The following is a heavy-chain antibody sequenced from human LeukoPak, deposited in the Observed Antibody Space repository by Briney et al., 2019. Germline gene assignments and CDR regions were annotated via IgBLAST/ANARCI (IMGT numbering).Heavy chain of an antibody. Sequence: GRSLRLSCAASGFTFSSYGMHWVRQAPGKGLEWVAVISYDGSNKYYADSVKGRFTISRDNSKNTLYLQMNSLRAEDTAVYYCARGIYYDFWSGYYSPYYYYYMDVWGKGTAVTVSS. CDR3: ARGIYYDFWSGYYSPYYYYYMDV. D-gene: IGHD3-3*01. J-gene: IGHJ6*03. CDR2: ISYDGSNK. V-gene: IGHV3-30*03. CDR1: GFTFSSYG.